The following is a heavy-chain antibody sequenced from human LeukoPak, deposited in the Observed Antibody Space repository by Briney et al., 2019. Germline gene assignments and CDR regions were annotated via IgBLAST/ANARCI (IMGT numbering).Heavy chain of an antibody. J-gene: IGHJ4*02. D-gene: IGHD3-22*01. CDR3: AREDYDTSEIDY. V-gene: IGHV3-30-3*01. Sequence: PGKSLRLSCVTSGFTFSTYTMHWVRQAPGKGLEWVAVVSYDGTKKSYADSVKGRFTISRDNSKNTLYVQMNRLRAEDTAVYYCAREDYDTSEIDYWGQGTLVTVSS. CDR2: VSYDGTKK. CDR1: GFTFSTYT.